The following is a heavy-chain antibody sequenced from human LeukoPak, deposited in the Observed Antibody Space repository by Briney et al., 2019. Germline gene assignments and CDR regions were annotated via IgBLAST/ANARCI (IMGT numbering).Heavy chain of an antibody. J-gene: IGHJ6*02. CDR1: GGSISSGGYY. Sequence: PSETLSLTCTVSGGSISSGGYYWSWIRQPPGKGLEWIGYIYYSGSTNYNPSLKSRVTISVDTSKNQFSLKLSSVTAADTAVYYCARDSRAGSSSPYYYYYGMDVWGQGTTVTVSS. D-gene: IGHD6-6*01. V-gene: IGHV4-61*08. CDR2: IYYSGST. CDR3: ARDSRAGSSSPYYYYYGMDV.